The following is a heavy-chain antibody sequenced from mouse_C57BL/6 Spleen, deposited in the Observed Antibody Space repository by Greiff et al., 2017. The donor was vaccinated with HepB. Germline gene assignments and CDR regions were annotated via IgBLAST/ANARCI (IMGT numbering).Heavy chain of an antibody. V-gene: IGHV1-64*01. Sequence: VQLQQSGAELVKPGASVKLSCKASGYTFTSYWMHWVKQRPGQGLEWIGMIHPNSGSTNYNEKFKSKATLTVDKSSSTAYMQLSSLTSEDSAVYDCARSGLGQIWFAYWGQGTLVTVSA. CDR3: ARSGLGQIWFAY. D-gene: IGHD4-1*01. CDR2: IHPNSGST. J-gene: IGHJ3*01. CDR1: GYTFTSYW.